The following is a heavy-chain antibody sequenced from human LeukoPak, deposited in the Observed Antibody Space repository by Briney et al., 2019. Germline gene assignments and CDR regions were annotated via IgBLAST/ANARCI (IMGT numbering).Heavy chain of an antibody. V-gene: IGHV3-23*01. CDR2: ISAGGDGT. J-gene: IGHJ3*02. CDR1: TFSFSRYP. CDR3: AKSLLTTATGTGRAFDI. D-gene: IGHD1-1*01. Sequence: GGSLRLSCVASTFSFSRYPMGWVRQAPGMGLEWVSGISAGGDGTYYADPVKGRFTISRDNSKNTLYLQMNSLRAEDTAQYFCAKSLLTTATGTGRAFDIWGQGQWSPSLQ.